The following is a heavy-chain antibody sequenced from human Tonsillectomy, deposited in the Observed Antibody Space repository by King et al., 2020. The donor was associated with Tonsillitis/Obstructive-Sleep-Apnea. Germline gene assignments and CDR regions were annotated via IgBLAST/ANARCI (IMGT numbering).Heavy chain of an antibody. CDR2: ISSDGSNK. J-gene: IGHJ4*02. V-gene: IGHV3-30*18. Sequence: VQLVESGGGVVQPGRSLRLSCAASGFIFSTYGMHWVRQAPGKGLEWVAIISSDGSNKYYGDSVKGRFTISRDNSKNTLFLQMDSLRTEDTAVYYCAKAHGYTYGPLDYWGQETLVTVSS. D-gene: IGHD5-18*01. CDR1: GFIFSTYG. CDR3: AKAHGYTYGPLDY.